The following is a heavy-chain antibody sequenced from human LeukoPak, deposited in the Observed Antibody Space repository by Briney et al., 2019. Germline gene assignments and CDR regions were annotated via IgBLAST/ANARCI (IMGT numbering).Heavy chain of an antibody. CDR1: SGSFSDKY. V-gene: IGHV4-34*01. D-gene: IGHD5-12*01. J-gene: IGHJ4*02. CDR3: ARLSGYHFDY. Sequence: SETLSLTCVVYSGSFSDKYWSWIRQPPGKGLEWIGEINPSGRTNYNPSLKSRVTISIDTSKNKFSLKLSSVTAADTAVYCCARLSGYHFDYWGQGALVTVSS. CDR2: INPSGRT.